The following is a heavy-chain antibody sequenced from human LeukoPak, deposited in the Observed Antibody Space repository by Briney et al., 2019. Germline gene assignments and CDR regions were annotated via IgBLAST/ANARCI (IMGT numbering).Heavy chain of an antibody. CDR2: IYNTGNT. V-gene: IGHV3-66*01. J-gene: IGHJ4*02. D-gene: IGHD3-3*01. CDR1: GFVVHEKY. CDR3: TRSQTVFGVDAHIPRGLDYFDA. Sequence: GGSLTLLCAASGFVVHEKYMNWVRHAPGGGLECVSVIYNTGNTDYGDSVRGRFTMSRDTSENTVNLQMTALRVEDTAVYYCTRSQTVFGVDAHIPRGLDYFDAWGQGVLVTVSS.